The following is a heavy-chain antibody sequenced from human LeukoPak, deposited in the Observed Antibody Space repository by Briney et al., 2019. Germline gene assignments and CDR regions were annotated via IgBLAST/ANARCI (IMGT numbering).Heavy chain of an antibody. CDR3: AKDGEGGSYDLSYFDY. J-gene: IGHJ4*02. CDR2: ISSSSSYI. Sequence: GGSLRLSCAASGFTFSSYSMNWVRQAPGKGLEWVSSISSSSSYIYYADSVKGRFTISRDNAKNSLYLQMNSLRAEDTAVYYCAKDGEGGSYDLSYFDYWGQGTLVTVSS. CDR1: GFTFSSYS. D-gene: IGHD1-26*01. V-gene: IGHV3-21*04.